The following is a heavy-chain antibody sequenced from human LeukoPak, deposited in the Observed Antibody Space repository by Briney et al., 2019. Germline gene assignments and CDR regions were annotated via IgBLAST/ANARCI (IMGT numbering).Heavy chain of an antibody. J-gene: IGHJ6*03. CDR1: GGSISSYY. V-gene: IGHV4-59*01. CDR2: IYYSGST. D-gene: IGHD6-13*01. Sequence: SETLSLTCTVSGGSISSYYWSWIRQPPGKGLEYIGPIYYSGSTNYNPSLRSRVTISVDTSKNQISLRLTSVTAADTAVYYCARGRLGSSWGDYMDVWGKGTTVTVSS. CDR3: ARGRLGSSWGDYMDV.